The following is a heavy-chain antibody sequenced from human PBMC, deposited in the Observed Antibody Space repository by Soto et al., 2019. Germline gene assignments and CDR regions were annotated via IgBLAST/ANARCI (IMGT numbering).Heavy chain of an antibody. CDR2: ISINT. V-gene: IGHV3-23*01. Sequence: EVQLLESGGGLVQPGGSLRLSCAASGFTFSTYGISWVRQAPGKGLEWVSTISINTYYTDSVKGRFTISKDSSKNTVDLQMDALRAEDTAIYYCGFAWSGVTPIGGQGTLVAVST. CDR3: GFAWSGVTPI. D-gene: IGHD3-3*01. J-gene: IGHJ4*02. CDR1: GFTFSTYG.